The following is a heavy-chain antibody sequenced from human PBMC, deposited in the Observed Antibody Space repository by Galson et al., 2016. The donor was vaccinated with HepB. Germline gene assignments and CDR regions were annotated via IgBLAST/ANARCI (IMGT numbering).Heavy chain of an antibody. CDR2: ISYDESNK. Sequence: SLRLSCAASGFTFSSYGTHWVRQAPGKGLEWEAFISYDESNKYYADSVKGRFTISRDNSKNTLSLQMNSLGAEDTATYSCARSYYYGSGSNWFDPWGQGTLVTVPS. CDR3: ARSYYYGSGSNWFDP. D-gene: IGHD3-10*01. CDR1: GFTFSSYG. J-gene: IGHJ5*02. V-gene: IGHV3-30*03.